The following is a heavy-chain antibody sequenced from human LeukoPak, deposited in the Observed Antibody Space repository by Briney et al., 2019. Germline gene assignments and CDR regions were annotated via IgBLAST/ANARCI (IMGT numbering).Heavy chain of an antibody. D-gene: IGHD4-23*01. Sequence: PGGSLRLSCAASVFTFSCYRISWLRQAPERGLEWVANIKQDGSEKYYVDSVERRFTISRDNAKNSMYLQKNSLRAEDTGVYYCARGRRLRWLFDYWGQGTLVTVSS. V-gene: IGHV3-7*01. CDR3: ARGRRLRWLFDY. CDR1: VFTFSCYR. CDR2: IKQDGSEK. J-gene: IGHJ4*02.